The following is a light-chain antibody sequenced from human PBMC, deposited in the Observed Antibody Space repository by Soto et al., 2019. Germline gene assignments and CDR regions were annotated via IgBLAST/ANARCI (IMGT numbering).Light chain of an antibody. CDR2: STN. Sequence: QLVLTQPPSASGAPGQRVTISCSGGSSNIGSNTVNWYQQLPGTAPKLLIYSTNQRPSGVPDRFSGSKSGTSGSLAISGLQSDDEADYYCAAWDDRLNGPVFGGGTKLTVL. V-gene: IGLV1-44*01. CDR3: AAWDDRLNGPV. J-gene: IGLJ2*01. CDR1: SSNIGSNT.